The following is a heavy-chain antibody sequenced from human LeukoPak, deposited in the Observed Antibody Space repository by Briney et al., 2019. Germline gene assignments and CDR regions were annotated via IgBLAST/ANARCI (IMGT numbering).Heavy chain of an antibody. CDR2: IKQDGSEK. V-gene: IGHV3-7*01. J-gene: IGHJ4*02. CDR3: AREPPASKYFDY. CDR1: GFTFSSYW. Sequence: PGGSLRLSCAASGFTFSSYWMSWVRQGPGKGLEWVANIKQDGSEKYYVDSVKGRFTISRDNAKNSLYLRMNSLRAEDTAVYYCAREPPASKYFDYWGQGTLVTVSS.